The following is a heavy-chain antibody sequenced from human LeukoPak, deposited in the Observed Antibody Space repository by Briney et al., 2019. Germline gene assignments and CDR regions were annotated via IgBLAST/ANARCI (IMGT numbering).Heavy chain of an antibody. V-gene: IGHV3-23*01. CDR3: AKESAIVGATAADY. Sequence: GGSLRLSCAASGFTFSSYAMSWVRQAPGKGLEWVSAISGSGGSTYYADSVKGRFTTSRDNSKNTLYLQMNSLRAEDTAVYYCAKESAIVGATAADYWGQGTLVTVSS. J-gene: IGHJ4*02. CDR2: ISGSGGST. CDR1: GFTFSSYA. D-gene: IGHD1-26*01.